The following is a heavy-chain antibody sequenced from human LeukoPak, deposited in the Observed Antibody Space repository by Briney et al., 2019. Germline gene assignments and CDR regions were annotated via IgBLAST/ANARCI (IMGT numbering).Heavy chain of an antibody. CDR3: AGSDYGDYSSNFDY. CDR2: IYHSGST. CDR1: GGSISSSNW. D-gene: IGHD4-17*01. J-gene: IGHJ4*02. Sequence: PSGTLSLTCAVSGGSISSSNWWSWVRQPPGKGLEWIGEIYHSGSTNYNPSLKSRVTISVDKSKNQFSLKLSSVTAAGTAVYYCAGSDYGDYSSNFDYWGQGTLVTVSS. V-gene: IGHV4-4*02.